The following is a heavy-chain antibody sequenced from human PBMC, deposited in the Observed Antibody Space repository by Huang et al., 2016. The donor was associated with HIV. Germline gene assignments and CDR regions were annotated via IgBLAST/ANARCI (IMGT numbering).Heavy chain of an antibody. V-gene: IGHV1-18*01. CDR3: ARERYYYDRSGYYTPVEYFHH. Sequence: QVQLVQSGAEVKKPGASVKVSCKASGYTFTNYAINWVRQAPGQSLEWMGWISGYNGKTKDAQKVQCRVTMTKDTSTSTAYMELRSLISDYTAVYYCARERYYYDRSGYYTPVEYFHHWGQGTLVTVSS. CDR1: GYTFTNYA. D-gene: IGHD3-22*01. CDR2: ISGYNGKT. J-gene: IGHJ1*01.